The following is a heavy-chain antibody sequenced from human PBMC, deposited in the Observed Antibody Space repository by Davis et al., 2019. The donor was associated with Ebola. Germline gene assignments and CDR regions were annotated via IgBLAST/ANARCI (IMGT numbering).Heavy chain of an antibody. V-gene: IGHV1-18*01. J-gene: IGHJ4*02. CDR3: ARTRDQYYDSTGYWDY. CDR2: ISAYNGNT. CDR1: GYTFTSYG. Sequence: ASVKVSCKASGYTFTSYGISWVRQAPGQGLEWMGWISAYNGNTNYAQKLQGRVTMTTDTTTSTAYMELRSLRSDDTAVYYCARTRDQYYDSTGYWDYWGQGTLVTVSS. D-gene: IGHD3-22*01.